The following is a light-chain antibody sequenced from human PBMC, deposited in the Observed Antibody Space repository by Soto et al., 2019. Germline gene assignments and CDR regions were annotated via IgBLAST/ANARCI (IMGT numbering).Light chain of an antibody. CDR3: GTWDTSLSAVV. V-gene: IGLV1-51*01. CDR2: DSN. J-gene: IGLJ2*01. CDR1: SSNIGNNY. Sequence: QSVLTQPPSVSAAPGQKVTISCSGSSSNIGNNYVSWYQQLPGTAPKLLIYDSNKRPSGIPDRFSGSKSGTSATLGITGLLPGDEADYYCGTWDTSLSAVVFGGGTKVTVL.